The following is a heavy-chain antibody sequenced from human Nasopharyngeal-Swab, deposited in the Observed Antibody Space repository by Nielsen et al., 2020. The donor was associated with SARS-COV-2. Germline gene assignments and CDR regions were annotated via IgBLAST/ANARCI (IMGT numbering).Heavy chain of an antibody. J-gene: IGHJ4*02. CDR3: ARVRTKTKYYDILTGLGGYFDY. CDR2: INPNSGGT. D-gene: IGHD3-9*01. Sequence: WVRQAPGQGLEWMGRINPNSGGTNYAQKFQGRVTMTRDTSISTAYMGLSRLRSDDTAVYYCARVRTKTKYYDILTGLGGYFDYWGQGTLVTVSS. V-gene: IGHV1-2*06.